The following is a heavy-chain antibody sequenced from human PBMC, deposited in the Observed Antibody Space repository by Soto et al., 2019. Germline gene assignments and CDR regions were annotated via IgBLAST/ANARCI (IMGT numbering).Heavy chain of an antibody. J-gene: IGHJ5*02. D-gene: IGHD6-19*01. CDR2: IGAYNGNT. V-gene: IGHV1-18*03. CDR3: ATVPVAGTGLRS. Sequence: QVQLVQSGAEVKKPGASVKVSCKASGYTFTTYGISWVRQAPGQGLEWMGWIGAYNGNTNYTQKPQGMASKTASISTSTGDMELRSLAADALAVYYCATVPVAGTGLRSWGQGAL. CDR1: GYTFTTYG.